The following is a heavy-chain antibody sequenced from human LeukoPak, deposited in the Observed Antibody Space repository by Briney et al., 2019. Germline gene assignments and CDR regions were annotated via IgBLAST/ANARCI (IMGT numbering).Heavy chain of an antibody. V-gene: IGHV4-38-2*01. Sequence: AETLSLTCAVSGYSISSCYYWGWIRPPPGKGLELIGMFYHGGNTYYNPSLKRRVTISRDISKNQLSLKLSSVTAADTAVYYCARGHYYDYVWGRYRSPGFDYWGQGTLVTVSS. CDR1: GYSISSCYY. CDR3: ARGHYYDYVWGRYRSPGFDY. D-gene: IGHD3-16*02. J-gene: IGHJ4*02. CDR2: FYHGGNT.